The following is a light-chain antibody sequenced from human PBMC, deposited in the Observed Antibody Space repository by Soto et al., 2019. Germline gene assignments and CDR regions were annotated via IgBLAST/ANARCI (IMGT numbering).Light chain of an antibody. Sequence: IEMTQSPASLSTSVGDRVDITWRAGQTVMIYLHWYQQKPGQAPNLLIYVASYLHSGVPSRFSGSGSGTDFTLTITNVQPEDSATYFCQQTYRFPLTFGGGTKVDI. J-gene: IGKJ4*01. CDR1: QTVMIY. CDR2: VAS. V-gene: IGKV1-39*01. CDR3: QQTYRFPLT.